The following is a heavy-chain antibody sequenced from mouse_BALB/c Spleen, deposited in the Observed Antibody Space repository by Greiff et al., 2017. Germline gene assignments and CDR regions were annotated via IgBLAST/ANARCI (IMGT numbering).Heavy chain of an antibody. J-gene: IGHJ4*01. D-gene: IGHD2-4*01. CDR1: GFTFSSYA. V-gene: IGHV5-6-5*01. Sequence: EVQVVESGGGLVKPGGSLKLSCAASGFTFSSYAMSWVRQTPEKRLEWVASISSGGSTYYPDSVKGRFTISRDNARNILYLQMSSLRSEDTAMYYCARVYYDQYYYAMDYWGQGTSVTVSS. CDR2: ISSGGST. CDR3: ARVYYDQYYYAMDY.